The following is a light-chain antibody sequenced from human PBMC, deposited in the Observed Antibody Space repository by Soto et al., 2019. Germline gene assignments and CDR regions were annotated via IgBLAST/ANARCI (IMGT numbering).Light chain of an antibody. J-gene: IGKJ2*01. CDR2: GAS. CDR3: QQYGSSPYT. V-gene: IGKV3-20*01. CDR1: QSVSSSY. Sequence: EIVLTQSPGTLSLSPGERATLSCRASQSVSSSYLAWYQQKPGQAPRRLIYGASSRATGIPDRFSGSGSGTDSTLTISRLEPEDFAVYYCQQYGSSPYTFGQGTKLEIK.